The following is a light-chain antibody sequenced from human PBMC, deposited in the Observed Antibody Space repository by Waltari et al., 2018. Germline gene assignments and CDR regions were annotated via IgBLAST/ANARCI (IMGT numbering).Light chain of an antibody. CDR2: WAS. CDR1: PSVLYSPNSQNY. CDR3: QQYYSTPWT. J-gene: IGKJ1*01. Sequence: DIVMTQSPDSLAVSLGERATIHCKSSPSVLYSPNSQNYLAWYQQKPGQPPKLLIYWASTRESGVPDRFSGSESGTDFTLTISSLQAEDVAVYYCQQYYSTPWTFGQGTKVEIK. V-gene: IGKV4-1*01.